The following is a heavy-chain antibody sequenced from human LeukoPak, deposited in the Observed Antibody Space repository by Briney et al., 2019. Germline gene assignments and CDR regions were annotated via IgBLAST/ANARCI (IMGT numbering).Heavy chain of an antibody. V-gene: IGHV4-34*01. CDR3: TRAVAGHPD. J-gene: IGHJ4*02. Sequence: SETLSHSCAVSGVPFSNYYWSWVRQSPRQGLEWIGEINHSGYTNYNPSLKSRVTMSIDTSKNQFSLTLTSVTAADAGVYYCTRAVAGHPDWGQGTLVTVSS. D-gene: IGHD6-19*01. CDR2: INHSGYT. CDR1: GVPFSNYY.